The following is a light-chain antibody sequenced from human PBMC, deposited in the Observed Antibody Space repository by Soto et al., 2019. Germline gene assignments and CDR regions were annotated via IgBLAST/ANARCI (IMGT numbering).Light chain of an antibody. CDR1: QSVSSY. CDR3: AQRRNRPPDS. J-gene: IGKJ5*01. CDR2: DAS. Sequence: EIVLTQSPATLSFSPGERATPSCSSSQSVSSYLAWYQQKPGQAPRLLIYDASNRATGIPARFSGSGSGTNFTLTIGSPVAEDCAVYKCAQRRNRPPDSFGKGTRLDIK. V-gene: IGKV3-11*01.